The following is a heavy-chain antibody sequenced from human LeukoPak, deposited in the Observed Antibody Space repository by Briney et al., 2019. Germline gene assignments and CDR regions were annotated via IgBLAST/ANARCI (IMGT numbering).Heavy chain of an antibody. J-gene: IGHJ4*02. CDR2: INASGGST. Sequence: ASVKVSCKASGYTFTSYYMHWVRQAPGQGLGWMGIINASGGSTSYAQKFQGRVTMTRDTSTSTVYMELSSLRSEDTAVYYCARDKQAAAGFDYWGQGTLVTVSS. CDR3: ARDKQAAAGFDY. D-gene: IGHD6-13*01. V-gene: IGHV1-46*01. CDR1: GYTFTSYY.